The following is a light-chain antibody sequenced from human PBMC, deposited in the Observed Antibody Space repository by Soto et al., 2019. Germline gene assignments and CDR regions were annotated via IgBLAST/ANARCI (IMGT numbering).Light chain of an antibody. V-gene: IGKV1-39*01. CDR1: QDIRND. Sequence: IRMTPFPSSLSATVRDRDTVTCRASQDIRNDLGWYQQKPGKAPKLLIYTASGLQSGVPSRFSGSGSGTDFTLTISSLQPEDFATYYCQQTYSTPITFGQGTRLEI. CDR3: QQTYSTPIT. J-gene: IGKJ5*01. CDR2: TAS.